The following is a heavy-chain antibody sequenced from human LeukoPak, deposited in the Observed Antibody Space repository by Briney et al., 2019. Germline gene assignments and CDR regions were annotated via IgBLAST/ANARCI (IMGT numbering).Heavy chain of an antibody. Sequence: ASVNVSCMASGYTFTGYYMHWVRQAPGQGLEWMGWINPNSGGTNYAQKFQGRVTMTRDTSISTAYMELSRLRSDDTAVYYCATTVIWTRAFDIWGQGTMVTVSS. J-gene: IGHJ3*02. D-gene: IGHD4-17*01. CDR1: GYTFTGYY. CDR3: ATTVIWTRAFDI. V-gene: IGHV1-2*02. CDR2: INPNSGGT.